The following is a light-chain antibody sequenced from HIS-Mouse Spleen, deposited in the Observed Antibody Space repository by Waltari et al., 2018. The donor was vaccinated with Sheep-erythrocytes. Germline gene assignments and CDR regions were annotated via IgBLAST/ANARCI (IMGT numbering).Light chain of an antibody. CDR3: CSYAGSYNHV. CDR2: DVS. CDR1: SSDVGGFNY. Sequence: QSALTPPRSVSGSPGQSVTISCPGTSSDVGGFNYVSWYQQHPGKAPKLMIYDVSKRPSGVPDRFSGSKSGNTASLTISWLQAEDEADYYCCSYAGSYNHVFATGTKVTVL. V-gene: IGLV2-11*01. J-gene: IGLJ1*01.